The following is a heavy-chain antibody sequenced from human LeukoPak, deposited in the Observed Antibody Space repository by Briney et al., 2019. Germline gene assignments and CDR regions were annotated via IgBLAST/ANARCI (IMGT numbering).Heavy chain of an antibody. CDR2: IYHSGST. J-gene: IGHJ5*02. Sequence: SETLSLTCAVSGGSISSSNWWSWVRQPPGKGLEWIGEIYHSGSTNYNPSLKSRVTISVDKSKNQFSLKLSSVTAADTAVYYCARVSGYDFWSGYNNWFDPWGQGTLVTVSS. CDR1: GGSISSSNW. V-gene: IGHV4-4*02. CDR3: ARVSGYDFWSGYNNWFDP. D-gene: IGHD3-3*01.